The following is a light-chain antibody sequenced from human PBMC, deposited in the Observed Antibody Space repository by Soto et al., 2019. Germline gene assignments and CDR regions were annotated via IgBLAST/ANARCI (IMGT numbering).Light chain of an antibody. Sequence: QSALTQPPSASDSPGQSITISCTGTSSDVGGSNFVSWYQQHPGKPPKLIIYDVANRPSGVSNRFSGSKSGSTASLIISRLQTEDEADYYCVSYTSSTTYVFGTGTKVTVL. CDR3: VSYTSSTTYV. CDR2: DVA. V-gene: IGLV2-14*03. J-gene: IGLJ1*01. CDR1: SSDVGGSNF.